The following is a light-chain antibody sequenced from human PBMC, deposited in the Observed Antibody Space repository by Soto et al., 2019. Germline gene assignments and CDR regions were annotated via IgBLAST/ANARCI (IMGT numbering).Light chain of an antibody. CDR2: EVS. Sequence: QSALSQPASVSGSPGQSITISCTGSSSDIGTYNLVSWYQHHPGKAPKLMIYEVSLRPSGISYRFSASKSGNTASLTISGLQAEDEADYHCCSYGGTDTGVFGGGTKLTVL. CDR1: SSDIGTYNL. CDR3: CSYGGTDTGV. V-gene: IGLV2-23*02. J-gene: IGLJ2*01.